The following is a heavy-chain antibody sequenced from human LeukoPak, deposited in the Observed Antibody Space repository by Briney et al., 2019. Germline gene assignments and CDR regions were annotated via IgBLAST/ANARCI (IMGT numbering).Heavy chain of an antibody. V-gene: IGHV4-39*02. CDR1: GGSISSSSYH. CDR3: AREGLYSSSWVTYDAFDI. J-gene: IGHJ3*02. D-gene: IGHD6-13*01. CDR2: IYFGGST. Sequence: SETLSLTCTVSGGSISSSSYHWGWIRQPPGKKLEWIGSIYFGGSTYYNPSLKSRVTIFVDTSKNQFSLKLSSVTAADTAVYYCAREGLYSSSWVTYDAFDIWGQGTMVTVSS.